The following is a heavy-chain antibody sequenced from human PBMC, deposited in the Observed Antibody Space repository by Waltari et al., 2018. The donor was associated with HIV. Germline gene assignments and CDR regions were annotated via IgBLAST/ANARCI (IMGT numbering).Heavy chain of an antibody. CDR3: ARGRHDFLTGYNWFDP. J-gene: IGHJ5*02. CDR2: IHHSGTT. V-gene: IGHV4-31*02. Sequence: QVLLQESGPGLLRPSQTLSPHCSVSGSSITIGCYQWHWIRQHPAKGMEWLGYIHHSGTTYYNPSLNYYNPSLRSRVSISINTSKDQFSLKLTSVTAADTAVYYCARGRHDFLTGYNWFDPWGQGTLVTVSS. D-gene: IGHD3-9*01. CDR1: GSSITIGCYQ.